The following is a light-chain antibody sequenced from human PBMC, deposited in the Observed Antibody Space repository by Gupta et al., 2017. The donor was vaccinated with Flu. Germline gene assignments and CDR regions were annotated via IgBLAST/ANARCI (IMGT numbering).Light chain of an antibody. CDR2: KVS. CDR3: MQATWWPLA. J-gene: IGKJ4*01. CDR1: QSLVYRDGNTY. V-gene: IGKV2-30*01. Sequence: DVVMTQSPLSLPVTLGQPASISCRSSQSLVYRDGNTYLNWFQHRPGQSPRRLIYKVSNRDSGVPDRFSGSGSGTDFTLRISRVEAEDVGVYYCMQATWWPLAFGGGTKVEIK.